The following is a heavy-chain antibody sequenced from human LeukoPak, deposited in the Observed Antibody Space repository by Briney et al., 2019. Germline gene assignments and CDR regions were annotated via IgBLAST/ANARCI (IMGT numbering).Heavy chain of an antibody. CDR2: SNTNTWNP. V-gene: IGHV7-4-1*02. CDR1: GYTFTRYS. CDR3: ARKRGEVGATNKYFDY. D-gene: IGHD1-26*01. J-gene: IGHJ4*02. Sequence: SETVPHKACGYTFTRYSMMWVPQAPAQGLEGMGWSNTNTWNPTYAQGSTGRFVFSLDPSVSTAYLQISSLKAEDTAVYYCARKRGEVGATNKYFDYWREGTLVSVPS.